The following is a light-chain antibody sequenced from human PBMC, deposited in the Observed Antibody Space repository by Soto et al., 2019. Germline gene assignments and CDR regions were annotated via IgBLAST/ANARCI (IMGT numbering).Light chain of an antibody. Sequence: EIVLTQSPGTLSLSPGERATLFCRASQRVTSSYLAWYQQRPGQAPRLLIYGTSFRATGIPDRFSGSGSGTDFTLTISRLEPEDVAVYYCQQCATSPYTVGQGTKVDSK. CDR1: QRVTSSY. V-gene: IGKV3-20*01. CDR2: GTS. J-gene: IGKJ2*01. CDR3: QQCATSPYT.